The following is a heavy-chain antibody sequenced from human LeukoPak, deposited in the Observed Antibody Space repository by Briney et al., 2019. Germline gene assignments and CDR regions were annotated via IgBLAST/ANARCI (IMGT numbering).Heavy chain of an antibody. Sequence: SETLSLTCTVSGGSISSGSYYWSWIRQPAGKGLEWIGRIYTSGSTNYNPSLKSRVTISVDTSKNQFSLKLSSVTAADTAVYYCAREAVGGSGSYSVDPWGQGTLVTVSS. CDR1: GGSISSGSYY. CDR2: IYTSGST. CDR3: AREAVGGSGSYSVDP. J-gene: IGHJ5*02. D-gene: IGHD3-10*01. V-gene: IGHV4-61*02.